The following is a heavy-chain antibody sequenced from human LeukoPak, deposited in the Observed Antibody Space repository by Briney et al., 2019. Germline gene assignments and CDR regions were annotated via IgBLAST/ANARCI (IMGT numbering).Heavy chain of an antibody. J-gene: IGHJ4*02. CDR1: GFTFSSYE. D-gene: IGHD2-2*02. CDR3: ARAPGSYRVR. CDR2: ISSSGSTI. Sequence: PGGSLRLSCAASGFTFSSYEMNWVRQAPGKGLEWVSYISSSGSTIYYADSVKGRFTISRDNAKNSLYLQMNSLRVEDTAVYYCARAPGSYRVRWGQGTLVTVSS. V-gene: IGHV3-48*03.